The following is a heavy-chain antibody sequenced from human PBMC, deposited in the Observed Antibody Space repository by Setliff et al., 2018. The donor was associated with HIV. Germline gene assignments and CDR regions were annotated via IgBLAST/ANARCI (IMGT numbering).Heavy chain of an antibody. V-gene: IGHV3-43*01. Sequence: GESLKISCAASGFTFSSYSMNWVRQAPGKGLEWVSLIYWDGGTTYYADSVKGRFTISRDSSKNSLYLQMNSLRNEDTAFYYCTKDIYPLQSAGYFDYWGQGTLVTVSS. CDR3: TKDIYPLQSAGYFDY. J-gene: IGHJ4*02. CDR2: IYWDGGTT. CDR1: GFTFSSYS. D-gene: IGHD1-1*01.